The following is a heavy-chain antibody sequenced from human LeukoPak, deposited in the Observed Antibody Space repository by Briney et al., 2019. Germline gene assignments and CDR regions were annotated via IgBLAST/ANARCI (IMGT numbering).Heavy chain of an antibody. CDR3: AKGFSSHFDWLLYFDY. V-gene: IGHV3-23*01. CDR2: ISGSGSST. D-gene: IGHD3-9*01. Sequence: GGSLRLSCAASGFTFSSYAMSWVRQASGKGLEWVSAISGSGSSTYYADSVKGRFTISRGNSKNTLYLQMNSLRAEDTAVYYCAKGFSSHFDWLLYFDYWGQGTLVTVSS. CDR1: GFTFSSYA. J-gene: IGHJ4*02.